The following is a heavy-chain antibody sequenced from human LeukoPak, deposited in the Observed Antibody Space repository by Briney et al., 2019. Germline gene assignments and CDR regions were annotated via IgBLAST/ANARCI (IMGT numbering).Heavy chain of an antibody. CDR1: GFTFSSYW. V-gene: IGHV3-7*01. CDR2: IKQDGSEK. D-gene: IGHD3-22*01. CDR3: ASQYYYDSSGYYDRDY. J-gene: IGHJ4*02. Sequence: GGSLRLSCAASGFTFSSYWMSWVRQAPRKGLEWVANIKQDGSEKYYVDSVKGRFTISRDNAKNSLYLQMNSLRAEDTAVYYCASQYYYDSSGYYDRDYWGQGTLVTVSS.